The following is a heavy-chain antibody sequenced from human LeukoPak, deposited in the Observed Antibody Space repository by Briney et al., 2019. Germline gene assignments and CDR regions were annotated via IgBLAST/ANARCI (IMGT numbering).Heavy chain of an antibody. CDR1: GGSISSYY. J-gene: IGHJ4*02. CDR2: IYYSGST. Sequence: PSETLSLTCTVSGGSISSYYCSWIRQPPGEGLEWIGYIYYSGSTNYNPSLKSRVTISVDTSKNQFSLKLSSVTAADTAVYYCARGDDSSGYYYSGLDYWGQGILVTVSS. D-gene: IGHD3-22*01. CDR3: ARGDDSSGYYYSGLDY. V-gene: IGHV4-59*01.